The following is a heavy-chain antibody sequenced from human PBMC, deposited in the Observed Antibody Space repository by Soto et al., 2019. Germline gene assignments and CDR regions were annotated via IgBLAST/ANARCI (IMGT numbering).Heavy chain of an antibody. CDR3: ARRGITATFNQYFDY. CDR2: IYYSGST. V-gene: IGHV4-39*01. D-gene: IGHD5-12*01. Sequence: PSETLSLTCTVSGGSISSSSYYWGWIRQPPGKGLEWIGSIYYSGSTYYNPSLKSRVTISVDTSKNQFSLKLSSVTAADTAVYYCARRGITATFNQYFDYWGQGTLVTVSS. J-gene: IGHJ4*02. CDR1: GGSISSSSYY.